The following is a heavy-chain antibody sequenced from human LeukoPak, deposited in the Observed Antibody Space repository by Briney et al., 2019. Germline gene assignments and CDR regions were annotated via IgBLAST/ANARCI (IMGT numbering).Heavy chain of an antibody. V-gene: IGHV1-69*05. Sequence: GASVKVSCKASGGTFSSYAISWVRQAPGQGLEWMGGIIPIFGTANYAQKFQGRVTITTDESTSTAYMELSSLRSEDTAVYYCARTSPDPPEHSDDFWSGYYDYWGQGTLVTVSS. J-gene: IGHJ4*02. CDR1: GGTFSSYA. CDR2: IIPIFGTA. CDR3: ARTSPDPPEHSDDFWSGYYDY. D-gene: IGHD3-3*01.